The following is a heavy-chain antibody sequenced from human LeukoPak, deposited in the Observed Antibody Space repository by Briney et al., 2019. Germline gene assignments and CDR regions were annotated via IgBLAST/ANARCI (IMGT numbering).Heavy chain of an antibody. CDR1: GRSLSGHY. V-gene: IGHV4-34*01. CDR3: ARGLSSGCAFDY. Sequence: PSETLSLTCAVYGRSLSGHYWSWIRQPPGKGLEWIGEINHSGSTNYNPSLKSRVTISVDTSKNQFSLKLSSVTAADTAVYYCARGLSSGCAFDYWGQGTLVTVSS. D-gene: IGHD6-19*01. J-gene: IGHJ4*02. CDR2: INHSGST.